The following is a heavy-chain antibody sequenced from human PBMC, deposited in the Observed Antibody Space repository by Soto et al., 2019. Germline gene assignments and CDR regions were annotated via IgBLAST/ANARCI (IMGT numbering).Heavy chain of an antibody. V-gene: IGHV4-30-2*01. Sequence: PSETLSLTCAVSGGSISSGGYSWSWIRQPPGKGLEWIGYIYLSGSTYYNPSLKSRVTISVDRSKNQFSLKLSSVTAADTAVYYCARGSSSWDFDYCGQGTLVTVSS. D-gene: IGHD6-6*01. CDR2: IYLSGST. CDR1: GGSISSGGYS. CDR3: ARGSSSWDFDY. J-gene: IGHJ4*02.